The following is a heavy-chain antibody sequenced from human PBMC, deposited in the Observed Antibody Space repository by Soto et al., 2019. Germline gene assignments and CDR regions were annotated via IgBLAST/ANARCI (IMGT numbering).Heavy chain of an antibody. CDR2: IIPIFGTA. CDR1: GGTFSSYA. V-gene: IGHV1-69*12. D-gene: IGHD2-21*02. Sequence: QVQLVQSGAEVKKPGSSVKVSCKASGGTFSSYAISWVRQAPGQGLEWMGGIIPIFGTANYAQKFQGRVTVIAXXSXSXXYMEVSSLRSEDTAVYYCARDLAPDLRNYYYGLDVWGQGTTVTVSS. CDR3: ARDLAPDLRNYYYGLDV. J-gene: IGHJ6*02.